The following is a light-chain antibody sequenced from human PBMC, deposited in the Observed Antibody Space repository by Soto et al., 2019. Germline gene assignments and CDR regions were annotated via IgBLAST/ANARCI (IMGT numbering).Light chain of an antibody. CDR2: GNI. CDR1: SSNIGTGYD. V-gene: IGLV1-40*01. J-gene: IGLJ1*01. Sequence: QSVLTQPPSMSAAPGQRVTISCTGSSSNIGTGYDVHWYQQLPGTAPKLLIHGNINRPSGVPDRFSGSKSGTSASLVITGLQPEDEATYYCQSYDNRLSAYVFGAGTMLTVL. CDR3: QSYDNRLSAYV.